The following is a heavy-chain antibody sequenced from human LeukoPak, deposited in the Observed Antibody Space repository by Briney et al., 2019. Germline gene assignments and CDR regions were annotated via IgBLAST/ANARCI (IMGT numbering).Heavy chain of an antibody. J-gene: IGHJ3*02. CDR3: ARDRRTATDI. CDR2: ISAYNGNT. CDR1: GYTLTELS. Sequence: ASVKVSCKVSGYTLTELSMHWVRQAPGKGLEWMGWISAYNGNTNYAQKLQGRVTMTTDTSTSTAYMELRSLRSDDTAVYYCARDRRTATDIWGQGTMVTVSS. V-gene: IGHV1-18*01.